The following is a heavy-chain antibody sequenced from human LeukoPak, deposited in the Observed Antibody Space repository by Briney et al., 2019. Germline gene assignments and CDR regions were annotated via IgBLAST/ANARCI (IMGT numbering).Heavy chain of an antibody. CDR1: GGSISSYY. J-gene: IGHJ5*02. D-gene: IGHD3-10*01. Sequence: PSETPSLTCTVSGGSISSYYWSWIRQPPGKGLEWIGYIYYSGSTNYNPSLKSRVTISVDTSKNQFSLKLSSVTAADTAVYYCARDTMVRGVIPWGQGTLVTVSS. CDR3: ARDTMVRGVIP. CDR2: IYYSGST. V-gene: IGHV4-59*01.